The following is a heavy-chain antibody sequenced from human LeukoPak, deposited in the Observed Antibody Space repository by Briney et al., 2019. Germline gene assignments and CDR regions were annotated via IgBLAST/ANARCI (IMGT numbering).Heavy chain of an antibody. V-gene: IGHV3-15*01. CDR1: GFTFSNAW. Sequence: PGGSLRLSCAASGFTFSNAWMSLVRQAPGKGLEWVGRIKSKTDGGTTDYAAPVKGRFTISRDDSKNTLYLQMNSLKTEDTAVYYCTTEGTYCGGDCYSNYWGQGTLVTVSS. J-gene: IGHJ4*02. D-gene: IGHD2-21*02. CDR3: TTEGTYCGGDCYSNY. CDR2: IKSKTDGGTT.